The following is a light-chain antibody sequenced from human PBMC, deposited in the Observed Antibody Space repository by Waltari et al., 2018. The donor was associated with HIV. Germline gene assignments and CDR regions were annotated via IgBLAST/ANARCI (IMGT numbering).Light chain of an antibody. J-gene: IGLJ2*01. Sequence: QSALTQPPSVSGSPGQSVTISCTGTSSDVGSYNLVSWYQPSPGTAPKLMVYEVRNRPSGVPERFAGSKSGNTASLTISGLQAEDEADYYCSSFTSSNTVVFGGGTKLTVL. CDR1: SSDVGSYNL. CDR2: EVR. CDR3: SSFTSSNTVV. V-gene: IGLV2-18*02.